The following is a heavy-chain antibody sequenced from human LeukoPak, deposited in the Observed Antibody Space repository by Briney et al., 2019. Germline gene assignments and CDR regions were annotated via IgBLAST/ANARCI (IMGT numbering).Heavy chain of an antibody. V-gene: IGHV5-51*01. D-gene: IGHD3-10*01. CDR3: ARRPDYASGSSQATPFDY. Sequence: GESLKISCKGSGYSFTSYWIGWERQMPGKGLEWMGIIYPGDSDTRYSPSFQGQVTISADKSISTAYLQWSSLKASDTAMYYCARRPDYASGSSQATPFDYWGQGTLVTVSS. J-gene: IGHJ4*02. CDR1: GYSFTSYW. CDR2: IYPGDSDT.